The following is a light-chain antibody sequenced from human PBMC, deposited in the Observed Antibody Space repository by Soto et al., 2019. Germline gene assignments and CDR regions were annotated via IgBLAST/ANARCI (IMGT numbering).Light chain of an antibody. CDR3: QQRYNRYT. J-gene: IGKJ2*01. CDR2: DAS. Sequence: EIVLTQSPATLSLSPGERATLSCRASQSISSYLALFQQKPGQAPRLLIYDASSRATGIPARFSGSGSGTDFTLTISSVESEDSAAYYCQQRYNRYTFGQGTKLEIK. V-gene: IGKV3-11*01. CDR1: QSISSY.